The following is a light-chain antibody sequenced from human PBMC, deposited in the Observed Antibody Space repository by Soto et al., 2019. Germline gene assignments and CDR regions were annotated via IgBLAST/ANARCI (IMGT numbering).Light chain of an antibody. CDR3: LQDYNYPLT. CDR2: AAS. J-gene: IGKJ4*01. CDR1: QDITNN. V-gene: IGKV1-6*01. Sequence: AIQMTQFPSSLSASVGDRVTITCRASQDITNNLDWYQQKPGKAPELLIYAASNLQSGVPSRFSGSGSGTDFTLTISSLQPEDFATYYCLQDYNYPLTFGGGTKVEIK.